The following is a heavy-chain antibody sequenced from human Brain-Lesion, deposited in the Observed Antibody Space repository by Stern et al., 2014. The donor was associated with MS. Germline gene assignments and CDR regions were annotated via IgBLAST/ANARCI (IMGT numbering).Heavy chain of an antibody. Sequence: VQLVESGPGLVKPSQTLSLTCTVSGGSISSGSDYWSWIRQPVGKGLEWIGRIHPSGSAFYTPSLKSRVPLSTDTSMNPFSLELNSATAADTAIYYCASGYRIFDYWGQGILVTVSS. CDR3: ASGYRIFDY. J-gene: IGHJ4*02. CDR1: GGSISSGSDY. CDR2: IHPSGSA. V-gene: IGHV4-61*02. D-gene: IGHD5-18*01.